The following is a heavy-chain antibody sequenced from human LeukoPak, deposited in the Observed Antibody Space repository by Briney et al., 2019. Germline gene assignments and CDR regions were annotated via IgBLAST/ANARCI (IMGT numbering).Heavy chain of an antibody. CDR2: ISSSGSTI. Sequence: GGSLRLSCAASGFTFSDYYMSWTRQAPGKGLEWVSYISSSGSTIYYADSVKGRFTISRDNAKNSLYLQMNSLRAEDTAVYYCARWSIWGYYFDYWGQGTLVTVSS. J-gene: IGHJ4*02. CDR1: GFTFSDYY. CDR3: ARWSIWGYYFDY. D-gene: IGHD3-16*01. V-gene: IGHV3-11*01.